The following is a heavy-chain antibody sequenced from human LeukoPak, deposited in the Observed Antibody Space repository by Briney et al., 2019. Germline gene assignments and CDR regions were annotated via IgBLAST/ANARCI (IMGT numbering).Heavy chain of an antibody. D-gene: IGHD1-26*01. CDR2: VSLSGGST. CDR1: GFIFSSHA. J-gene: IGHJ4*02. V-gene: IGHV3-23*01. Sequence: PGGSLRLSCAASGFIFSSHAMSWVRQAPGKGLEWVSSVSLSGGSTYYADSVKDRFTISRDNSKDTLYLQMNGLRAEDMAIYYCAKSKVVGDTGRGLFDYWGQGTLVTVSS. CDR3: AKSKVVGDTGRGLFDY.